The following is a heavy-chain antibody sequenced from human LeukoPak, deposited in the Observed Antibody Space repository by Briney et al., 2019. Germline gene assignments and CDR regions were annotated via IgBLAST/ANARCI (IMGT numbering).Heavy chain of an antibody. D-gene: IGHD2-15*01. V-gene: IGHV3-66*01. CDR1: GFTVSSNY. CDR3: AKDGVFGCSGGSCYSGDP. Sequence: GGSLRLSCAASGFTVSSNYMSWVRQAPGKGLEWVSVIYSGGSTYYADSVKGRFTISRDNSKNTLYLQMNSLRAEDTAVYYCAKDGVFGCSGGSCYSGDPWGQGTLVTVSS. CDR2: IYSGGST. J-gene: IGHJ5*02.